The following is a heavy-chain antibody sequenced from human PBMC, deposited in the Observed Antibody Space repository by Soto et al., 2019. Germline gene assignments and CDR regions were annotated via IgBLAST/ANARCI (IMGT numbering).Heavy chain of an antibody. CDR1: GFTFSDYY. D-gene: IGHD1-20*01. Sequence: VGSLRLSCAASGFTFSDYYMSWIRQAPGKGLEWVSYISSSGSTIYYADSVKGRFTISRDNAKNSLYLQMNSLRAEDTAVYYCARVEYNHRAGGAFDIWGQGTMVTVSS. V-gene: IGHV3-11*01. CDR3: ARVEYNHRAGGAFDI. J-gene: IGHJ3*02. CDR2: ISSSGSTI.